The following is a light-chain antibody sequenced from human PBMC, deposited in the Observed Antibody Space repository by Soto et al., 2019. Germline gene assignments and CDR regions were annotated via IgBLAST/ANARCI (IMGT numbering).Light chain of an antibody. V-gene: IGLV1-51*01. CDR3: GSWDSSLSAYV. CDR2: DDN. J-gene: IGLJ1*01. Sequence: QSVLSQRPPLSAAPGQKGTISCSGSTCNIGVNSVSWYQHLPWTAPKLLIYDDNKRPSGLPDRFSGYKSGTSDTLGITGIQTGDEADDYCGSWDSSLSAYVFGTGTKV. CDR1: TCNIGVNS.